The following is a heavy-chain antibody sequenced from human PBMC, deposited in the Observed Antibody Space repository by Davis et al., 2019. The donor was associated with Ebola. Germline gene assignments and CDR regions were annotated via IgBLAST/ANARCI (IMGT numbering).Heavy chain of an antibody. D-gene: IGHD3-22*01. CDR3: AKDRSDAMIVVVITEYFQH. CDR2: ISGSGGST. Sequence: GESLKISCAASGFTFSDYYMSWIRQAPGKGLEWVSVISGSGGSTYYADSVKGRFTISRDNSKNTLYLQMNSLRAEDTAVYYCAKDRSDAMIVVVITEYFQHWGQGTLVTVSS. CDR1: GFTFSDYY. V-gene: IGHV3-23*01. J-gene: IGHJ1*01.